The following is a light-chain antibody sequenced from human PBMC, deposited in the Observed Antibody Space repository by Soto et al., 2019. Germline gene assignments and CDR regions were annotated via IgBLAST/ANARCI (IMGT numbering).Light chain of an antibody. CDR1: SSDVGGYNY. Sequence: QSALTQPPSASGSPGQSVTISCTGTSSDVGGYNYVSWYQQHPGKAPKVMICEVSKRPSGVPDRFSGSKSGNTASLTVSGLQAEDEADYYCSSYGGRNNLLFGGGTKLTVL. V-gene: IGLV2-8*01. J-gene: IGLJ2*01. CDR3: SSYGGRNNLL. CDR2: EVS.